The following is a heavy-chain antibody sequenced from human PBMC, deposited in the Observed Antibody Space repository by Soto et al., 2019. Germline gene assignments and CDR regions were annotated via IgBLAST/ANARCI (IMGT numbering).Heavy chain of an antibody. J-gene: IGHJ4*02. Sequence: QVQLVQSGAEVKKPGASVKISCKASGYTFTSDDINWVRQATGQGLEWMGWMNPNSCNTGYAQKFQGRVTMTRNASLSTSEPALSRLRSEDTAVYYWTRTLYGNNDDEWGQGTLV. CDR2: MNPNSCNT. CDR3: TRTLYGNNDDE. CDR1: GYTFTSDD. D-gene: IGHD4-17*01. V-gene: IGHV1-8*01.